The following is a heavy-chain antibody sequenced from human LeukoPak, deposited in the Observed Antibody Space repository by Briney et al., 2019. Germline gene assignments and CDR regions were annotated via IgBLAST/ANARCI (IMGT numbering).Heavy chain of an antibody. J-gene: IGHJ6*02. D-gene: IGHD5-18*01. CDR1: GYTFTSYA. CDR2: INTNTGNP. Sequence: ASVKVSCKASGYTFTSYAMNWVRLAPGQGLEWMGWINTNTGNPTYAQGFTGRFVFSLDTSVSTAYLQISSLKAEDTAVYYCAGDLATRIQLWLLPYYYYGMDVWGQGTTVTVSS. CDR3: AGDLATRIQLWLLPYYYYGMDV. V-gene: IGHV7-4-1*02.